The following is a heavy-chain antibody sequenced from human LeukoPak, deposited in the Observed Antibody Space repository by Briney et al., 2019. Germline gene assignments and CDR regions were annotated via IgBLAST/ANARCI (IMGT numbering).Heavy chain of an antibody. CDR2: ISCSSYYM. Sequence: GGSPRLSCAASAGTCTTSSINCFRHATRKKVQGCSCISCSSYYMSCDDSVKGRFTISRDNAKNSLYLQMDSLRAEDTAVYYCARVGGLAAAGEFDSWGQETLVTVSS. V-gene: IGHV3-21*01. CDR1: AGTCTTSS. J-gene: IGHJ4*02. D-gene: IGHD6-13*01. CDR3: ARVGGLAAAGEFDS.